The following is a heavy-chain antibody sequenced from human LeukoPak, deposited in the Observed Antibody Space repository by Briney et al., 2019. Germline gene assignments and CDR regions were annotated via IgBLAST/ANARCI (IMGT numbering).Heavy chain of an antibody. V-gene: IGHV1-18*01. J-gene: IGHJ3*02. D-gene: IGHD6-19*01. Sequence: ASVKVSCKASGYTFTSYGISWVRQAPGQGLGWMGWISAYNGNTNYAQKLQGRVTMTTDTSTSTAYMELRSLRSDDTAVYYCASGSYSSGWYTADDAFDIWGQGTMVTVSS. CDR2: ISAYNGNT. CDR3: ASGSYSSGWYTADDAFDI. CDR1: GYTFTSYG.